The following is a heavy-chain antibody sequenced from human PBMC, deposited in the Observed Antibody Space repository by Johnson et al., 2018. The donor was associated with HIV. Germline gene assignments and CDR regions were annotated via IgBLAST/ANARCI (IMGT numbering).Heavy chain of an antibody. CDR2: ITQAGGEK. D-gene: IGHD6-13*01. V-gene: IGHV3-7*01. CDR1: GFTFSSYW. Sequence: VQLVESGGGLVQPGGSLRLSCAVSGFTFSSYWMSWVRQAPGRGLEWVANITQAGGEKSYVDSVKGRFTISRDNAKNSLYRQMHSRRAEDTAVYYCARDRGGVAAAKGDHDAFDIWGQGTMVTVSS. J-gene: IGHJ3*02. CDR3: ARDRGGVAAAKGDHDAFDI.